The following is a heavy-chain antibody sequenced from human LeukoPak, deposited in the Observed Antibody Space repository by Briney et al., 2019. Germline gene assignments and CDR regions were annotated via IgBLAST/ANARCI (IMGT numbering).Heavy chain of an antibody. CDR1: GYTFTSYD. V-gene: IGHV1-8*01. CDR2: MNPNSGNT. D-gene: IGHD3-10*01. J-gene: IGHJ4*02. Sequence: GASVKVSCKASGYTFTSYDINWVREATGQGREWMGWMNPNSGNTGYAQKFQGRVTMTRNTSISTAYMEVRSLRSEAAAVYFCARTSGPYGSGSYLGYWGQGTPVTVSS. CDR3: ARTSGPYGSGSYLGY.